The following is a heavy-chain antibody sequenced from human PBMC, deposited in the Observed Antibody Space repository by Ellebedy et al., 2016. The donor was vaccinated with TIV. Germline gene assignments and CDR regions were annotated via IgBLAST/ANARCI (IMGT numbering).Heavy chain of an antibody. D-gene: IGHD6-19*01. J-gene: IGHJ4*02. CDR2: GGQEGSEK. CDR1: GFTFSNYW. V-gene: IGHV3-7*01. CDR3: ARDQWLGRAYYFDY. Sequence: GGSLRLSCEASGFTFSNYWMTWVRQAPGKGRGWGANGGQEGSEKYYVDSVKGRFSISRDNAKNSLYLQMNSLRPEDTAVYYCARDQWLGRAYYFDYWGQGTLLTVSS.